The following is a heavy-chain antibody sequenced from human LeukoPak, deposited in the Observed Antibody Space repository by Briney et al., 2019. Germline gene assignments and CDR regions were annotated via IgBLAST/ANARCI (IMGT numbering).Heavy chain of an antibody. V-gene: IGHV4-31*11. CDR3: ARDKSLDY. CDR2: IYYSGST. Sequence: SETLSLTCAVSSYSISSGSYYWSWIRQHPGKGLEWIGYIYYSGSTYYNPSLKSRVTISVDTSKNQFSLKLSSVTAADTAVYYCARDKSLDYWGQGTLVTVSS. CDR1: SYSISSGSYY. J-gene: IGHJ4*02.